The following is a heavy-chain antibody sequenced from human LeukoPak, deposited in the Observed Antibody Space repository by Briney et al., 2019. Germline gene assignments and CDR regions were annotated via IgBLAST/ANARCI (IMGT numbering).Heavy chain of an antibody. CDR1: GFTFSNAW. CDR3: TGGLFHYGMDV. D-gene: IGHD3-22*01. V-gene: IGHV3-15*01. Sequence: SGGSLRLSCAVSGFTFSNAWMSWVRQAPGKGLEWVGRIKSKTDGGTTDYAAPVKGRFTISRDDSKNTLYLQMNSLKTEDTAVYYCTGGLFHYGMDVWGQGTTVTVAS. CDR2: IKSKTDGGTT. J-gene: IGHJ6*02.